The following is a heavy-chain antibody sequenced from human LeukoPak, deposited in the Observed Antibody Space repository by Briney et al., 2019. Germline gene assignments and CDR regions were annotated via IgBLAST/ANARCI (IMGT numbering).Heavy chain of an antibody. CDR3: AKDRRPYYYYGMDV. Sequence: PGGSLRLSCAASGFTFSSYGMHWVRQAPGKGLEWVAVISYDGSNKYYADSVKGRFTISRDNSKNTLYLQMNSLRAEDTAVYYCAKDRRPYYYYGMDVWGQGTTVTVSS. CDR1: GFTFSSYG. CDR2: ISYDGSNK. V-gene: IGHV3-30*18. D-gene: IGHD5-24*01. J-gene: IGHJ6*02.